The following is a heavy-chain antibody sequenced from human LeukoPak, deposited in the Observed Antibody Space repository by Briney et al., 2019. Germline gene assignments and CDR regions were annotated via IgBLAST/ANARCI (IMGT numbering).Heavy chain of an antibody. V-gene: IGHV1-69*04. CDR2: IIPILGIA. D-gene: IGHD5-18*01. Sequence: SVKVSCKASGGTFSSYAISWVRQAPGQGLEWMGRIIPILGIANYAQKFQGRVTITADKSTSTAYMELSSLKSEDTAVYYCARDGGLVDTAMVNYYYYYGMDVWGQGTTVTVSS. J-gene: IGHJ6*02. CDR3: ARDGGLVDTAMVNYYYYYGMDV. CDR1: GGTFSSYA.